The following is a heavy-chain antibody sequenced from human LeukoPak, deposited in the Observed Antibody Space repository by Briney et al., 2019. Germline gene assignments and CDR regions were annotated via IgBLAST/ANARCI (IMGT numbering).Heavy chain of an antibody. D-gene: IGHD3-3*01. V-gene: IGHV3-21*01. Sequence: PGGSLRLSCAASGFTFSSYSMNWVRQAPGKGLEWVSSISSSSSYIYYADSVKGRFTISRDNAKNSLYLQMNSLRAEDTAVYYCARSAGFGSIRGDAFDIWGQGTMVTVSS. CDR3: ARSAGFGSIRGDAFDI. CDR2: ISSSSSYI. J-gene: IGHJ3*02. CDR1: GFTFSSYS.